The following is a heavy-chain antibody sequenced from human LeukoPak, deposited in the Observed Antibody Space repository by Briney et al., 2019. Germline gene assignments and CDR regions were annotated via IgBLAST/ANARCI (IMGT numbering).Heavy chain of an antibody. CDR3: ANENYYGSGSYADH. CDR2: ISYDGSNT. D-gene: IGHD3-10*01. Sequence: GGSLKLSCAASGFTFNNYGMHWVRQAPGKGLEWVAIISYDGSNTYYADSVKGRFTISRDNSKNTLYLQMNSLRAEDTAVYYCANENYYGSGSYADHWGQGTLVTVSS. V-gene: IGHV3-30*18. CDR1: GFTFNNYG. J-gene: IGHJ4*02.